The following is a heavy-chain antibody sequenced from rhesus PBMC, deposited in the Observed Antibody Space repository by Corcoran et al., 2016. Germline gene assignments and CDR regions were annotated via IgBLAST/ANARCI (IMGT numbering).Heavy chain of an antibody. Sequence: QVLLQESGPGLVKSSETLSLTCAVSGVSFSAYWWTWIRQPPGKGLEWIGEINGNSGSTNHNPSLKSRVTISKDASKTQFSLKLNSVTAADTAVYYCARILGGYYFDYWGQGVLVTVSS. CDR1: GVSFSAYW. D-gene: IGHD3-34*01. CDR3: ARILGGYYFDY. J-gene: IGHJ4*01. V-gene: IGHV4-80*01. CDR2: INGNSGST.